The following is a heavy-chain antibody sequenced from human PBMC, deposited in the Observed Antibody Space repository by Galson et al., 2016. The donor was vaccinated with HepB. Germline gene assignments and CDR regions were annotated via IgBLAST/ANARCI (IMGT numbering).Heavy chain of an antibody. CDR3: ARRAYYYDSSGYYHNWFDP. CDR2: IYHSGST. CDR1: GGSISSGGYS. D-gene: IGHD3-22*01. J-gene: IGHJ5*02. Sequence: TLSLTCGVSGGSISSGGYSWSWIRQPPGKGLEWIGYIYHSGSTYYNPSLKSRVTLSVDRSKNQFSLKLSSVTAADTAVYYCARRAYYYDSSGYYHNWFDPWGQGTLVTVSS. V-gene: IGHV4-30-2*01.